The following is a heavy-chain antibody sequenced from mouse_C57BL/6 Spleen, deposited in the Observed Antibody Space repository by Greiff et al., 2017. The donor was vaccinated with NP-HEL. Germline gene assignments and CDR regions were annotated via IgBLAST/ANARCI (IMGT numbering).Heavy chain of an antibody. V-gene: IGHV1-80*01. Sequence: VQLQQSGAELVKPGASVKISCKASGYAFSSYWMNWVKQRPGKGLEWIGQIYPGDGDTNYNGKFKGKATLTADKSSSTAYMQLSSLTSEDSAVYFCARSEVYYYGSSPYYYAMDYWGQGTSVTVPS. CDR2: IYPGDGDT. D-gene: IGHD1-1*01. CDR1: GYAFSSYW. J-gene: IGHJ4*01. CDR3: ARSEVYYYGSSPYYYAMDY.